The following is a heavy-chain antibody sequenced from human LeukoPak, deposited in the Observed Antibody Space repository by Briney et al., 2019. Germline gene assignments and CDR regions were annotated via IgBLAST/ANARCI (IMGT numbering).Heavy chain of an antibody. CDR2: VSYIGST. D-gene: IGHD4-17*01. CDR1: GDSFTSHY. J-gene: IGHJ3*02. V-gene: IGHV4-59*11. Sequence: PSGTLSLTCTVSGDSFTSHYWTWVRQSPGRGLEWIGYVSYIGSTNYNPSLKSRVTISVDTSKNQFSLKLSSVTAADTAVYYCARDPTTVTKGLDIWGQGTMVTVSS. CDR3: ARDPTTVTKGLDI.